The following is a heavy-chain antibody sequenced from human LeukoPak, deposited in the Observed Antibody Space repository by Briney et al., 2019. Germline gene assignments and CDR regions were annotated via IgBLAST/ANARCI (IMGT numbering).Heavy chain of an antibody. CDR3: AKALTTLTTVWDL. CDR1: GFTFSNAW. D-gene: IGHD4-11*01. V-gene: IGHV3-23*01. Sequence: GGSLRLSCAASGFTFSNAWMNWVRQAPGKGLEWVSGISGSGGSTYYADSVKGRFTISRDNSKNTLYLQMNSLRAEDTAVYYCAKALTTLTTVWDLWGQGTLVTVSS. J-gene: IGHJ5*02. CDR2: ISGSGGST.